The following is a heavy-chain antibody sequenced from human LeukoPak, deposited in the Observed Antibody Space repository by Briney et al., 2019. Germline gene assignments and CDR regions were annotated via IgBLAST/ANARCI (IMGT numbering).Heavy chain of an antibody. D-gene: IGHD6-13*01. CDR2: VNSDGSST. J-gene: IGHJ1*01. CDR3: AREGGAAAGKKDFQH. Sequence: GGSLRLSCAASGLTFRNYWMHWVRQAPGRGLVWVSRVNSDGSSTIYADSVKGRFTISRDNAKNTLYLEMNSLRAEDTAVYYCAREGGAAAGKKDFQHWGQGTLVTVSS. V-gene: IGHV3-74*01. CDR1: GLTFRNYW.